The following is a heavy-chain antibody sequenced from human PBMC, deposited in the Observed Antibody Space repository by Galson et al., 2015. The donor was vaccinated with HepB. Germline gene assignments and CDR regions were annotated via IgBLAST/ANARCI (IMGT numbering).Heavy chain of an antibody. CDR1: GGSISSYY. CDR2: IYYSGST. J-gene: IGHJ3*02. V-gene: IGHV4-59*01. CDR3: ARVRSAAGAFDI. D-gene: IGHD6-13*01. Sequence: ETLSLTCTVSGGSISSYYWSWIRQPPGKGLEWIGYIYYSGSTNYNPSLKSRVTISVDTSKSQFSLKLSSVTAADTAVYYCARVRSAAGAFDIWGQGTMVTVSS.